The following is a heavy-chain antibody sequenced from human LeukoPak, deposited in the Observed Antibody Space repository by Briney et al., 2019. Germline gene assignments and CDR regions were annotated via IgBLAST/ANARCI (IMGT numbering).Heavy chain of an antibody. V-gene: IGHV3-30*18. CDR3: AKDSLPGVWSGYLDY. CDR1: GFTFSSYG. D-gene: IGHD3-3*01. Sequence: RSLRLSCAASGFTFSSYGMHWVRQAPGKGLEWVAVISYDGSNKYYADSVKGRFTISRDNSKNTLYLQMNSLRAEDTAVYYCAKDSLPGVWSGYLDYWGQGTLVTVSS. CDR2: ISYDGSNK. J-gene: IGHJ4*02.